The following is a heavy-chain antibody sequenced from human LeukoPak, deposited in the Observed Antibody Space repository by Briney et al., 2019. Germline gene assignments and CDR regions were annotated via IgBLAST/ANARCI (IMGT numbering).Heavy chain of an antibody. V-gene: IGHV4-59*08. CDR3: ARQGYYAFTYAFDI. J-gene: IGHJ3*02. CDR2: IYYSGST. Sequence: SETLPLTCTVSGGSISSYYWSWIRQPPGKGLEWIGYIYYSGSTNYNPSLKSRVTISVDTSKNQFSLKLSSVTAADTAVYYCARQGYYAFTYAFDIWGQGTMVTVSS. CDR1: GGSISSYY. D-gene: IGHD2-2*01.